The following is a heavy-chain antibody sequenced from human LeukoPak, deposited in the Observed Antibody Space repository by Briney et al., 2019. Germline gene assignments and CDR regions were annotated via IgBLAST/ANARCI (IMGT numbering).Heavy chain of an antibody. CDR1: GGSISGGSHH. V-gene: IGHV4-39*01. Sequence: PSETLSLTCTVSGGSISGGSHHWGWFRQSPAKGLEWIGSLYLSRTTYYNPSLNSRVTISVDTSKNQFSLQLNSVTAADTAVYYCVRHDGRGGATMGSLDSWGQGSLVTVSS. CDR3: VRHDGRGGATMGSLDS. D-gene: IGHD5-12*01. CDR2: LYLSRTT. J-gene: IGHJ4*02.